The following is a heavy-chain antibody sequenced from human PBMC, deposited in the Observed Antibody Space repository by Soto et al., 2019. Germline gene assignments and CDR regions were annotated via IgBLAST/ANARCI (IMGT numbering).Heavy chain of an antibody. Sequence: GGSLRLSCAASGFTVSSNYMSWVRQAPGKGLEWVSVIYSGGSTYYADSVKGRFTISRDNSKNTLYLQMNSLRAEDTAVYYCARDKASSGYWKGGFDYWGQGTLVTVSS. CDR1: GFTVSSNY. D-gene: IGHD3-22*01. CDR3: ARDKASSGYWKGGFDY. V-gene: IGHV3-53*01. J-gene: IGHJ4*02. CDR2: IYSGGST.